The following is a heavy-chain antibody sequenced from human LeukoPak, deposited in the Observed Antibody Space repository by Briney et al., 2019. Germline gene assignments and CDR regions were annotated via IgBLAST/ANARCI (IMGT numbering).Heavy chain of an antibody. J-gene: IGHJ4*02. CDR2: IYYSGSP. V-gene: IGHV4-59*01. CDR3: ARVGSSGWWDLDY. CDR1: GGSISSYY. D-gene: IGHD6-19*01. Sequence: PSESLSLTCTVSGGSISSYYWSWIRQPPGQGLEWNGYIYYSGSPNYNPTLKSRVTISVEMSKNQFSLKLSSVTAADTAVYYCARVGSSGWWDLDYWGQGALVTVSS.